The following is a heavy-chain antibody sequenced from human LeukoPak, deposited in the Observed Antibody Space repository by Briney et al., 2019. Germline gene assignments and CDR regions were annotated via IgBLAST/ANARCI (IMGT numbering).Heavy chain of an antibody. CDR1: GFTVSSNS. V-gene: IGHV3-53*01. D-gene: IGHD4/OR15-4a*01. Sequence: GGSLRLSCTVSGFTVSSNSMSWVRQAPGKGLEWVSFIYSDNTHYSDSVKGRFTISRDYSKNTLYLQMNSLRAEDTAVYYCAGRAGAYSHPYDYWGQGTLVTVSS. CDR2: IYSDNT. CDR3: AGRAGAYSHPYDY. J-gene: IGHJ4*02.